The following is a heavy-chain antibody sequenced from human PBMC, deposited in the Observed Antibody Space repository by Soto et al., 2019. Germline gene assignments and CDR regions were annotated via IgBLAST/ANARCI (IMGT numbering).Heavy chain of an antibody. CDR3: AQDLYGYFDY. Sequence: GGSLRLSCAASGFTFDNYAMTWVRQAPGKGLEWVSTISGSGGTTYYADSVKGRFTISRDNSKNTLYLQMNSLRAEDTAVYYCAQDLYGYFDYWGQGTLVTVSS. CDR2: ISGSGGTT. CDR1: GFTFDNYA. D-gene: IGHD4-17*01. J-gene: IGHJ4*02. V-gene: IGHV3-23*01.